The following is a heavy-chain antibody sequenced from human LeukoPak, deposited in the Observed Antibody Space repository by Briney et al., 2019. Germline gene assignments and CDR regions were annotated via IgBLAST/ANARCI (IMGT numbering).Heavy chain of an antibody. V-gene: IGHV1-2*02. Sequence: GASVKVSCKASGYTFTRYYMHCVRQAPGPGLEWMGWIDPNSGGTNYAQKFQGRVTTTMDTSISTAYMELSRLRSDETAVYYCARGAALGPPVPRSYYFDYWGQGTLVTVSS. J-gene: IGHJ4*02. CDR3: ARGAALGPPVPRSYYFDY. CDR2: IDPNSGGT. CDR1: GYTFTRYY. D-gene: IGHD2-2*01.